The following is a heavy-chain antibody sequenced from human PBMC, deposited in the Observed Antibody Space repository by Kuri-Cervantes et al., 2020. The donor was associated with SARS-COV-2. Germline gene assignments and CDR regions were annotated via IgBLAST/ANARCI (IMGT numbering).Heavy chain of an antibody. CDR1: GFTFSSYA. Sequence: GESLKISCAASGFTFSSYAMSWVRQAPGKGLEWVSAISGSGGSTYYADSVKGRFTISRDNSKNTLYLQMNSLRAEDTAVYYCAKASLEGYYYYMDVWGKGTTVTVSS. V-gene: IGHV3-23*01. CDR3: AKASLEGYYYYMDV. D-gene: IGHD6-6*01. CDR2: ISGSGGST. J-gene: IGHJ6*03.